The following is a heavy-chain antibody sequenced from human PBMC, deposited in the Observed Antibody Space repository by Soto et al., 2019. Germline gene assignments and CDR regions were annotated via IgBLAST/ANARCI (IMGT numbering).Heavy chain of an antibody. CDR2: INHSGSA. D-gene: IGHD3-3*01. CDR3: AGWAVGIMIFGVPKDY. V-gene: IGHV4-34*01. CDR1: GGSFSGHF. Sequence: SETLSLTCVVYGGSFSGHFWSWIRQPPGKGLEWIGEINHSGSANYNPSLKSRVTISVDTSKNQFSLKLTSVTAADTAVYYCAGWAVGIMIFGVPKDYWSQGXQVTV. J-gene: IGHJ4*02.